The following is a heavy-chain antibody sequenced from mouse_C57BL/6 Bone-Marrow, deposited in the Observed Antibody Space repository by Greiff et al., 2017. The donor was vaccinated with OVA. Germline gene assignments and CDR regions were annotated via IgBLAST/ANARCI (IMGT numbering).Heavy chain of an antibody. CDR3: ARQGRFAY. CDR2: ISGGGGNT. Sequence: EVKLVESGGGLVKPGGSLKLSCAASGFTFSSYTMSWVRQTPEKRLAWVATISGGGGNTYYPDSVKGRFTISRDNAKNTLYLQMSSLRSEDTALYYCARQGRFAYWGQGTLVTVSA. V-gene: IGHV5-9*01. J-gene: IGHJ3*01. CDR1: GFTFSSYT.